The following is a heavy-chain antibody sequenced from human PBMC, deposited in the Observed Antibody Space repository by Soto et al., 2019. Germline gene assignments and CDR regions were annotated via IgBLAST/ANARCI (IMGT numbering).Heavy chain of an antibody. V-gene: IGHV3-49*03. CDR1: GFTFGDYA. Sequence: GGSLRLSCTAPGFTFGDYAMSWFRQAPGKGLEWVGFIRSKAYGGTTEYAASVKGRFTISRDDSKSIAYLQMNSLKTEDTAVYYCTRDGSYCISTSCSYYYYGMDVWGQGTTVTVSS. J-gene: IGHJ6*02. CDR3: TRDGSYCISTSCSYYYYGMDV. CDR2: IRSKAYGGTT. D-gene: IGHD2-2*01.